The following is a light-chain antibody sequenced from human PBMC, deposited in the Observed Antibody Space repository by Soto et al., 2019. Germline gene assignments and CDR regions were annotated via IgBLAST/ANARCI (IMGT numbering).Light chain of an antibody. Sequence: EIVLTQSPATLSLSPGNRATLSCSASQSVSGYLAWYQQKPGQAPRLLIYDASNRANGIPARFSGSGSGTDFTRTITSLEPEDFAVYYCQQRSNWPSTFGGGTKVEL. CDR1: QSVSGY. V-gene: IGKV3-11*01. J-gene: IGKJ4*01. CDR2: DAS. CDR3: QQRSNWPST.